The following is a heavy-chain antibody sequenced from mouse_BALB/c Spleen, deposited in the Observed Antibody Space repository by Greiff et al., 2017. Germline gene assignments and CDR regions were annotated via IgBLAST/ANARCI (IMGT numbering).Heavy chain of an antibody. V-gene: IGHV14-4*02. CDR3: NDYGSSS. CDR1: GFNIKDYY. J-gene: IGHJ2*01. CDR2: IDPENGDT. D-gene: IGHD1-1*01. Sequence: VQLQQSGAELVRSGASVKLSCTASGFNIKDYYMHWVKQRPEQGLEWIGWIDPENGDTEYAPKFQGKATMTADTSSNTAYLQLSSLTSEDTAVYYYNDYGSSSWGQGTTLTVSS.